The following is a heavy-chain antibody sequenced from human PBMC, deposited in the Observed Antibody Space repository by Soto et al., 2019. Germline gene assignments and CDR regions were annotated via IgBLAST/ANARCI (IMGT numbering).Heavy chain of an antibody. CDR3: ARMVGATLVDF. D-gene: IGHD1-26*01. CDR2: IYHSGST. J-gene: IGHJ4*02. V-gene: IGHV4-4*02. Sequence: QVHLQESGPGLVRPSGTLSLTCAVSGASIISTTSHNWWSWVRQPPGKGLEWIGEIYHSGSTNYNPSLKSRVTMSVDKSKIQFSLKLTSVTAADTAVYYCARMVGATLVDFWGQGTLVTVSS. CDR1: GASIISTTSHNW.